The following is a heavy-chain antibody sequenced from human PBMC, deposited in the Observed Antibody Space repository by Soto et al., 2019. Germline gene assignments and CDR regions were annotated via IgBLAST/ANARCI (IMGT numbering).Heavy chain of an antibody. CDR3: ARGDAYYDILTGYLDP. J-gene: IGHJ5*02. CDR2: IYYSGST. D-gene: IGHD3-9*01. V-gene: IGHV4-30-4*01. Sequence: SETLSLTCTVSGGSISSGDYYWSWIRQPPGKGLEWIGYIYYSGSTYYNPSLKSRVTISVDTSKNQFSLKLSSVTAADTVVYYCARGDAYYDILTGYLDPWGQGTLVTVSS. CDR1: GGSISSGDYY.